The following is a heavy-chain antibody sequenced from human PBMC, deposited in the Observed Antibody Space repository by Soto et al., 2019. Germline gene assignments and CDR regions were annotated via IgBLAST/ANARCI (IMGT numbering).Heavy chain of an antibody. CDR1: GGPISSYY. V-gene: IGHV4-59*08. J-gene: IGHJ3*02. Sequence: KTSETLSLTCTVPGGPISSYYWSWIRQPPGKGLEWIGYIYYSGSTNYNPSLKSRVTISVDTSKNQFSLKLSSVTAADTAVYYCARQGAGYYNDAFDIWGQGTMVTVSS. CDR2: IYYSGST. D-gene: IGHD3-9*01. CDR3: ARQGAGYYNDAFDI.